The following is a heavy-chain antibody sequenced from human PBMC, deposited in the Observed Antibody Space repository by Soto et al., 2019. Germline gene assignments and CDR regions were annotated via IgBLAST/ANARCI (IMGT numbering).Heavy chain of an antibody. Sequence: QVQLVESGGGVVQPGRSLRLSCAASGFTFSSYGMHWVRQAPGKGLEWVAIIWSDGNTKYYADSVKGRFTVSRDNSKSTLYLQMNSLRADDTALDYCGRDQNSGSNYGNYLDYWGQGTLVSVSS. V-gene: IGHV3-33*01. CDR1: GFTFSSYG. D-gene: IGHD1-26*01. CDR3: GRDQNSGSNYGNYLDY. J-gene: IGHJ4*02. CDR2: IWSDGNTK.